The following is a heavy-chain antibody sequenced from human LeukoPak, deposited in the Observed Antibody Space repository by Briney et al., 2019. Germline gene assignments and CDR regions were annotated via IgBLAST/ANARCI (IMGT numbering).Heavy chain of an antibody. CDR2: IYYSGST. J-gene: IGHJ6*02. CDR3: ARCIRGTAVGYYYYGMDV. Sequence: PSETLSLTCAVSGDSITNSHWWSWVRQPPGKGLEWIGYIYYSGSTNYNPSLKSRVTISVDTSKNQFSLKLSSVTAADTAVYYCARCIRGTAVGYYYYGMDVWGQGTTVTVSS. CDR1: GDSITNSHW. V-gene: IGHV4-4*02. D-gene: IGHD6-19*01.